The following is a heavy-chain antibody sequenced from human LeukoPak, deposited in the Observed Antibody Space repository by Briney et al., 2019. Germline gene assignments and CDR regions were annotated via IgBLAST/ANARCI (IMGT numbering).Heavy chain of an antibody. CDR3: ARLHCGGDCYSWYFQH. V-gene: IGHV4-59*01. CDR2: IYYSGST. Sequence: SETLSLTCTVSGGSISSYYWSWIRQPPGKGLEWIEYIYYSGSTNYNPSLKSRVTISVDTSKNQFSLKLSSVTAADTAVYYCARLHCGGDCYSWYFQHWGQGTLVTVSS. J-gene: IGHJ1*01. D-gene: IGHD2-21*02. CDR1: GGSISSYY.